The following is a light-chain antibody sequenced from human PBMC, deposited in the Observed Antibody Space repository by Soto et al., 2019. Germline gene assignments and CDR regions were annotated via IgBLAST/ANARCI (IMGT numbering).Light chain of an antibody. V-gene: IGLV8-61*01. CDR2: STN. CDR1: SGSVSTSYY. Sequence: QTVVTQEPSFSVSPGGTVTLTCGLSSGSVSTSYYPSWYQQTPGQAPRTLIYSTNTRSSGVPDRFSGSILGNKAALTITGAQADDEAHYYCQSYDISLGGSWVFGGGTKLTVL. CDR3: QSYDISLGGSWV. J-gene: IGLJ3*02.